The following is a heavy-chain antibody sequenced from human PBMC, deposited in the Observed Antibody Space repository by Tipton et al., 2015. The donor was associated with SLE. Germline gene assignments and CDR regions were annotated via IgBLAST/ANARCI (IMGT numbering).Heavy chain of an antibody. CDR2: INHSGST. Sequence: TLSLTCAVYGGSFSGYYWSWIRQPPGKGLEWIGEINHSGSTNYNPSLKSRATRSVDTSKNQFSLKLSSVTAADTAVYYCARQIGLFYYYMDVWGKGTTVTVSS. J-gene: IGHJ6*03. V-gene: IGHV4-34*01. CDR3: ARQIGLFYYYMDV. D-gene: IGHD2-21*01. CDR1: GGSFSGYY.